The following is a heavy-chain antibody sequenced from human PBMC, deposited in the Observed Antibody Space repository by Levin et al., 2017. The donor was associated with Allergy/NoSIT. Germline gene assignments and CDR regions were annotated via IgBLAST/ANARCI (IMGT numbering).Heavy chain of an antibody. V-gene: IGHV3-33*01. J-gene: IGHJ4*02. CDR2: IWYDGSNK. D-gene: IGHD5-18*01. CDR1: GFTFSSYG. Sequence: GGSLRLSCAASGFTFSSYGMHWVRQAPGKGLEWVAVIWYDGSNKYYADSVKGRFTISRDNSKNTLYLQMNSLRAEDTAVYYCARDHKFYSHGYSYGFVDYWGQGTLVTVSS. CDR3: ARDHKFYSHGYSYGFVDY.